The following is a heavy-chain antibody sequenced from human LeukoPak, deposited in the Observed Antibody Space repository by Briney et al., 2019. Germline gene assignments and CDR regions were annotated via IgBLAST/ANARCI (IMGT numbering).Heavy chain of an antibody. CDR1: GYTFTGYY. CDR2: INPNSGGT. V-gene: IGHV1-2*02. J-gene: IGHJ6*03. CDR3: ARAGPVSYYYYMDV. Sequence: ASVKVSCKASGYTFTGYYMHWVRQAPGQGLEWMGWINPNSGGTNYAQKFQGRVTMTRDTSISTAYMELSRLRSDDTAVYYCARAGPVSYYYYMDVWGKGTTVTVSS. D-gene: IGHD4-17*01.